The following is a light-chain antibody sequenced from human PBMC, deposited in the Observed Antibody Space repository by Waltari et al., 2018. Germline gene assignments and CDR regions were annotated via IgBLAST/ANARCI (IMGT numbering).Light chain of an antibody. J-gene: IGKJ2*01. CDR1: QTVRRY. Sequence: EIVLTQSPATLSLSPGERATLSCRASQTVRRYLAWYQQKPGRAPRLLIFDASSRAPGIPDKFSGSGYGTDFTLTVSNLEPEDFAVYYCQQRSNWPYTFGQGTRVEIK. CDR2: DAS. V-gene: IGKV3-11*01. CDR3: QQRSNWPYT.